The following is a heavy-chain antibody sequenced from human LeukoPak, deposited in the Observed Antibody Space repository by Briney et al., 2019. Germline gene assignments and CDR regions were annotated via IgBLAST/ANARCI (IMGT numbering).Heavy chain of an antibody. V-gene: IGHV4-31*03. Sequence: SETLSLTCTVSGGSISSGGYYWRWIRQHPGKGLEWIECIYYSGTTYYNPSLKSRITISVDTSQNQFSLKLTSVTAADTAVYYCASFYCSSGSCYSEDYWGQGTLVTVSS. J-gene: IGHJ4*02. CDR1: GGSISSGGYY. CDR3: ASFYCSSGSCYSEDY. CDR2: IYYSGTT. D-gene: IGHD2-15*01.